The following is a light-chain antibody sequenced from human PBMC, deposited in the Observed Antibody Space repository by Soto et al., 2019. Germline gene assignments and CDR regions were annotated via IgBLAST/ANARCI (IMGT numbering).Light chain of an antibody. CDR2: DAS. Sequence: EIGLTQSPATLSLSPGERATLSCRASQSISSYLAWYQQKPGQAPRLLIYDASNRGTGIPARFSGSRSGTDFTLTISTLGPEDLAVYYCQQRSSWPLTFGGGTKVEIK. V-gene: IGKV3-11*01. J-gene: IGKJ4*01. CDR3: QQRSSWPLT. CDR1: QSISSY.